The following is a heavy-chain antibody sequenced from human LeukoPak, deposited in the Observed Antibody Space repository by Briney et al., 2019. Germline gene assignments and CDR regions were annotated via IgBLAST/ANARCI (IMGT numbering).Heavy chain of an antibody. CDR2: ISGSGGST. CDR1: GFTFSSFN. J-gene: IGHJ4*02. Sequence: GGSLRLSCAASGFTFSSFNLHWVRQAPGKGLEWVSAISGSGGSTYYADSVKGRFTISRDNSKNTLYLQMNSLRAEDTAVYYCAKEVVTFGGVRSFDYWGQGTLVTVSS. D-gene: IGHD3-16*01. V-gene: IGHV3-23*01. CDR3: AKEVVTFGGVRSFDY.